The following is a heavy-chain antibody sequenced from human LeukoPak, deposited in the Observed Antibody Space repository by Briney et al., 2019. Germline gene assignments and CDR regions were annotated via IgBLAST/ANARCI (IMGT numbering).Heavy chain of an antibody. V-gene: IGHV5-51*01. Sequence: GESLKISCKGSGYSFTSYWIGWVRQMPGKGLEWMGIIYPGDPDTRYSPSFQGQVTISADKSISTAYLQWSSLKASDTAMYYCARLPIAYGDYQTNYFDYWGQGTLVTVSS. CDR1: GYSFTSYW. J-gene: IGHJ4*02. CDR2: IYPGDPDT. CDR3: ARLPIAYGDYQTNYFDY. D-gene: IGHD4-17*01.